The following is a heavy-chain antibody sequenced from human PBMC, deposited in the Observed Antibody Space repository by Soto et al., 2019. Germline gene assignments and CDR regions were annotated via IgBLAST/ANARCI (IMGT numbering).Heavy chain of an antibody. CDR2: IYPNTETT. V-gene: IGHV1-2*02. CDR3: VSLQTSGWPGVH. D-gene: IGHD6-25*01. CDR1: GYSFSGYY. J-gene: IGHJ4*02. Sequence: ASVKDSCKASGYSFSGYYIQWVRQAPGQGPEWLGWIYPNTETTDSSKKFQGRVTMTSDMSTRTVYMELRDLRSDDTAVYYCVSLQTSGWPGVHWGQGTLVTVSS.